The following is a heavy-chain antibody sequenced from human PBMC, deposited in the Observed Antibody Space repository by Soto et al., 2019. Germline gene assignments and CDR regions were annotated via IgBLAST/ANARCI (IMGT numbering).Heavy chain of an antibody. CDR3: AREDGYRGGDAFDI. D-gene: IGHD5-12*01. J-gene: IGHJ3*02. CDR2: IYSGGST. Sequence: GGCLRLSCAASGFTVSSNYMSWVRQAPGKGLEWVSVIYSGGSTYYADSVKGRFTISRDNSKNTLYLQMNSLRAEDTAVYYCAREDGYRGGDAFDIWGQGTMVTVSS. CDR1: GFTVSSNY. V-gene: IGHV3-66*01.